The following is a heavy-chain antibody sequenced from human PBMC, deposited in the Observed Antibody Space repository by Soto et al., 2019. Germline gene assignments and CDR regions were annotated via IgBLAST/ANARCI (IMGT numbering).Heavy chain of an antibody. CDR2: ISYDGSNK. CDR1: GFTFSSYG. Sequence: QVQLVESGGGVVQPGRSLRLSCAASGFTFSSYGMHWVRQAPGKGLEWVAVISYDGSNKYYADSVKGRFTISRDNSKNALYLQMNSLRAEDTAVYYCAKDPRVVTATSDAFDIWGQGTMVTVSS. D-gene: IGHD2-21*02. V-gene: IGHV3-30*18. J-gene: IGHJ3*02. CDR3: AKDPRVVTATSDAFDI.